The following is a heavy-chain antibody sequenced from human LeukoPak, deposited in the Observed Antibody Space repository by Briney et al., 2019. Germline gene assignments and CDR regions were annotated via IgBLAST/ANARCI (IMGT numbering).Heavy chain of an antibody. V-gene: IGHV1-69*05. CDR3: AREQGSGWYKQSAIYFDY. J-gene: IGHJ4*02. CDR2: IIPIFGTA. Sequence: ASVKVSCKASGYTFTSYGISWVRQAPGQGLEWMGRIIPIFGTANYAQKFQGRVTITTDESTSTAYMELSSLRSEDTAVYYCAREQGSGWYKQSAIYFDYWGQGTLVTVSS. CDR1: GYTFTSYG. D-gene: IGHD6-19*01.